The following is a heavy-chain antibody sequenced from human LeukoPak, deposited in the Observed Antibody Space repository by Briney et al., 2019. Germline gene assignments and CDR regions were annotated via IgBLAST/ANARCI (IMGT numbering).Heavy chain of an antibody. J-gene: IGHJ2*01. D-gene: IGHD6-13*01. CDR3: ARDPWAAAGPEGFDL. CDR2: ISSSTI. V-gene: IGHV3-48*01. CDR1: GFTFSSYS. Sequence: GGSLRLSCAASGFTFSSYSMNWVRQAPGKGLEWVSYISSSTIYYADSVKGRFTISRDNAKNSLYLQMNSLRAEDTAVYYCARDPWAAAGPEGFDLWGRGTLVTVSS.